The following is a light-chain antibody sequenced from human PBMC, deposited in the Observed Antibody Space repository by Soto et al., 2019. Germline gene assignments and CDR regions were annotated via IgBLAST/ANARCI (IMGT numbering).Light chain of an antibody. Sequence: DIHMTQSPASLSASVGDRVTTTSPASQGIRNDLACFQQKPGKSPKILIYAASNLQSGVPSRFSGSGSGTEFTLTIRRLQTEDFATYYCQQINSYPPRITLGKGKRLEIK. CDR3: QQINSYPPRIT. CDR2: AAS. CDR1: QGIRND. J-gene: IGKJ5*01. V-gene: IGKV1-17*01.